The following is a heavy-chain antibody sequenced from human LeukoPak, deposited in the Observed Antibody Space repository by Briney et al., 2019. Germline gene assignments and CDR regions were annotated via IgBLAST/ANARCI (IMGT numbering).Heavy chain of an antibody. Sequence: PSQTLSLTCTVSGGSISSGGYYWSWIRQPPGKGLEWIGYIYHSGSTYYNPSLKSRVTISVDRSKNQFSLKVSSVTAADTAVYYCARVWGPSSSCLDSWGQGTLVTVSS. CDR2: IYHSGST. D-gene: IGHD6-13*01. CDR3: ARVWGPSSSCLDS. V-gene: IGHV4-30-2*01. CDR1: GGSISSGGYY. J-gene: IGHJ5*01.